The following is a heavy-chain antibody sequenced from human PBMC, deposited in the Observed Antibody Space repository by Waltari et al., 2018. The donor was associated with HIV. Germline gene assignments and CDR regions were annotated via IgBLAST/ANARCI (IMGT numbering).Heavy chain of an antibody. Sequence: QVRLVQSGAEVKKPGASVKVSCKASVFSFTKYGFSWVRQAPGQGLECMGWIHPYAGNTDSAEKLQGRLTMTRDTFTNTTYMELTTLKAYDSAIYYCVRDLSPMGKSGWYDAWGQGTVVTVSS. J-gene: IGHJ1*01. CDR2: IHPYAGNT. CDR3: VRDLSPMGKSGWYDA. D-gene: IGHD6-19*01. CDR1: VFSFTKYG. V-gene: IGHV1-18*04.